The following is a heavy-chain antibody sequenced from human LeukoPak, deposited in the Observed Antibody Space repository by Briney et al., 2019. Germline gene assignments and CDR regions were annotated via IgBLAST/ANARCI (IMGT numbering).Heavy chain of an antibody. V-gene: IGHV1-8*03. D-gene: IGHD5-24*01. J-gene: IGHJ4*02. CDR1: GYTFTSYD. CDR3: ARVKPWDGYNPYYFDY. Sequence: ASVKVSCKASGYTFTSYDINWVRQATGQGLEWMGWMNPDSGNTGYAQKFQGRVTITRNTSISTAYMELSSLRSEDTAVYYCARVKPWDGYNPYYFDYWGQGTLVTVSS. CDR2: MNPDSGNT.